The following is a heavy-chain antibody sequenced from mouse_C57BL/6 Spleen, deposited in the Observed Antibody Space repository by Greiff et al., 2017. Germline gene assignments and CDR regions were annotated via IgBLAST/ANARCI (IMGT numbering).Heavy chain of an antibody. CDR3: AREGDSSGGGFAY. Sequence: EVMLVESEGGLVQPGSSMKLSCTASGFTFSDYYMAWVRQVPEKGLEWVATINYDGSSTYYLDSLKSRFIISRDNAKNILYLQMSSLKSEDTATYYCAREGDSSGGGFAYWGQGTLVTVSA. J-gene: IGHJ3*01. V-gene: IGHV5-16*01. CDR2: INYDGSST. CDR1: GFTFSDYY. D-gene: IGHD3-2*02.